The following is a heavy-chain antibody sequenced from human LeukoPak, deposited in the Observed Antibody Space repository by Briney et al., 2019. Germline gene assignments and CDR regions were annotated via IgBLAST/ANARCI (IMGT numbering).Heavy chain of an antibody. Sequence: PSETLSLTCTVSGASISTINWWSWVRQPPGKGLEWIGEIFHSGGTSYNPSLESRVTLSVDKSKNQFSLRLNSVTAADTAIYSCTIRRAVAGYFDYWGQGALVTVSS. CDR3: TIRRAVAGYFDY. CDR1: GASISTINW. CDR2: IFHSGGT. V-gene: IGHV4-4*02. J-gene: IGHJ4*02. D-gene: IGHD6-19*01.